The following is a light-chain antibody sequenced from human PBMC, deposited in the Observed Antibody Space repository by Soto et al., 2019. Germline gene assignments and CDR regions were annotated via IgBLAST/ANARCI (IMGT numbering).Light chain of an antibody. V-gene: IGKV1-27*01. CDR2: AAS. Sequence: DIQMTQSPSSLSASVGDRVTITCRASQGISNYLAWYQQNPGEVPKVLIYAASTLQSGVPSRFSGSGSGTDFTLTISSLQPEDVATYYCQKYNSAPWTFGQGNKVEIK. CDR1: QGISNY. J-gene: IGKJ1*01. CDR3: QKYNSAPWT.